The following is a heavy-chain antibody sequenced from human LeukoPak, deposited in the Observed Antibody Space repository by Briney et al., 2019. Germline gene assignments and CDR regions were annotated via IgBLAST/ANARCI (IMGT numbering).Heavy chain of an antibody. CDR3: AKTVGAAAIFPSDY. Sequence: GGSLRLSCAASGFTFSNYGMTWVRQAPGKGLEWVSGLSNSGSATHYADSVRGRFTISRDNSKNTLYLQMDSLRVEDTAIYYCAKTVGAAAIFPSDYWGQGTLVTVSS. J-gene: IGHJ4*02. CDR1: GFTFSNYG. CDR2: LSNSGSAT. D-gene: IGHD1-26*01. V-gene: IGHV3-23*01.